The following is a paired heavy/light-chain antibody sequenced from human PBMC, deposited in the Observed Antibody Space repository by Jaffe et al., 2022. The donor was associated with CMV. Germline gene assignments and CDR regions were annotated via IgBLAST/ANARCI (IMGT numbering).Heavy chain of an antibody. CDR3: VKETGMTPHYYGMDV. J-gene: IGHJ6*02. Sequence: EVQLLESGGGLAQPGGSLRLSCAASGFTFNNYAMNWVRQAPGKGLEWVSAIAGNAGVISYADSVKGRFTISRDNPKNTLYLQMNSLRADDTAVYYCVKETGMTPHYYGMDVWGQGTTVTVSS. D-gene: IGHD1-1*01. CDR1: GFTFNNYA. V-gene: IGHV3-23*01. CDR2: IAGNAGVI.
Light chain of an antibody. CDR2: EDN. CDR1: SGPIARNF. V-gene: IGLV6-57*04. Sequence: NFMLTQPHSVSESPGKTVTISCTRSSGPIARNFVQWHQQRPGSAPTTVIYEDNRRPSGVPDRFSGSIHSPSNSASLTISGLKTEDEADYYCQSYDSSIYVFGTGTKVTVL. J-gene: IGLJ1*01. CDR3: QSYDSSIYV.